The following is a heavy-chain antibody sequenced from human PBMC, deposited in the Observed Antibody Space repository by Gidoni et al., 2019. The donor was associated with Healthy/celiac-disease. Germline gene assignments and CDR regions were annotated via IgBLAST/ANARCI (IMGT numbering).Heavy chain of an antibody. CDR1: GGSISSYY. J-gene: IGHJ4*02. V-gene: IGHV4-59*01. CDR3: ARAAVGATFDY. Sequence: HVQLQESGPGLVKPSETLSLTCTVSGGSISSYYWSWIRQPPGKGLEWIGYIYYSGSTNYNPSLKSRVTISVDTSKNQFSLKLSSVTAADTAVYYCARAAVGATFDYWGQGTLVTVSS. D-gene: IGHD1-26*01. CDR2: IYYSGST.